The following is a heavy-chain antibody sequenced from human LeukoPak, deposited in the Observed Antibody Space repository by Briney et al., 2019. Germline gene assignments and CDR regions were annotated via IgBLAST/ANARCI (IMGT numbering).Heavy chain of an antibody. V-gene: IGHV3-48*01. CDR3: PRDAPTNGVWYSGFDY. J-gene: IGHJ4*02. CDR1: GFTLSTYS. CDR2: ITSSSSTL. D-gene: IGHD2-8*01. Sequence: PGASLRLSCAASGFTLSTYSMNWVRQAPGKGLEWVSYITSSSSTLYYADSVKGRFTISRDNAKNSLYLQMNSLRVEDTAVYYCPRDAPTNGVWYSGFDYWGQGTLVTVSS.